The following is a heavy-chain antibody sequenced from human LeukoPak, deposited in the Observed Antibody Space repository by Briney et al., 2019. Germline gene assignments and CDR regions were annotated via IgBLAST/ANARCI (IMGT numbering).Heavy chain of an antibody. D-gene: IGHD6-6*01. CDR3: AKHHRMAARLVYFDY. Sequence: PGGSLRLSCAASGFTFSSYSMNWVRQAPGKGLEWVSSISSSSSYIYYADSVKGRFTISRDNAKNSLYLQMNSLRVEDTAVYYCAKHHRMAARLVYFDYWGQGTLVTVSS. V-gene: IGHV3-21*04. CDR1: GFTFSSYS. J-gene: IGHJ4*02. CDR2: ISSSSSYI.